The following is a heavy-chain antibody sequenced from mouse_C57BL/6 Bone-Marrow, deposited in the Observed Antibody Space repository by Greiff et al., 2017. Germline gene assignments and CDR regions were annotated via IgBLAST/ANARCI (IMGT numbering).Heavy chain of an antibody. V-gene: IGHV1-26*01. CDR1: GYTFTDYY. CDR3: ARSLLLRSYAMDY. Sequence: VQLQQSGPELVKPGASVKISCKASGYTFTDYYMNWVKQSHGKSLEWIGDINPNNGGTSYNQKFKGKATLTVDKSSSTAYMELRSLTSDDSAVYYCARSLLLRSYAMDYWGQGTSVTVSS. D-gene: IGHD1-1*01. CDR2: INPNNGGT. J-gene: IGHJ4*01.